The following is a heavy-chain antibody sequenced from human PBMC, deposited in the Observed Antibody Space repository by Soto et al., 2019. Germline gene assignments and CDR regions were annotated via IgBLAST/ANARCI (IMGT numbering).Heavy chain of an antibody. J-gene: IGHJ4*02. CDR3: ARGQVVAAQH. CDR1: GGSISNGGYS. CDR2: IYHSGST. D-gene: IGHD2-15*01. V-gene: IGHV4-30-2*01. Sequence: TLSLTCAVSGGSISNGGYSWSWIRQPPGKGLEWIGYIYHSGSTYYNPSLKSRVTISVDRSKNQFSLKLSSVTAADTAVYYCARGQVVAAQHWGQGTLVTVSS.